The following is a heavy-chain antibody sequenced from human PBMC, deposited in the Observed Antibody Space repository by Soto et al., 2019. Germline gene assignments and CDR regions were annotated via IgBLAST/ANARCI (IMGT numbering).Heavy chain of an antibody. CDR2: ISAYNGNT. D-gene: IGHD2-15*01. V-gene: IGHV1-18*01. CDR3: ARDCRSGGSCYATNF. J-gene: IGHJ4*02. CDR1: GYTFTSYG. Sequence: GASVKVSCKASGYTFTSYGISWVRQAPGQGLEWMGWISAYNGNTNYAQKLQGRVTMTTDTSTSTAYMELRSLRSDDTAVYYCARDCRSGGSCYATNFWGQGTLVTVSA.